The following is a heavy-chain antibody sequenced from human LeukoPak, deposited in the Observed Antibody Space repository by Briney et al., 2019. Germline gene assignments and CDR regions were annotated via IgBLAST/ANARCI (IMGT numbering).Heavy chain of an antibody. D-gene: IGHD1-26*01. J-gene: IGHJ4*02. CDR1: GGTFSSYA. CDR3: ARGAESWELFTLFDY. Sequence: GSSVKVSCKASGGTFSSYAISWVRQAPGQGLEWMGGIIPIFGRANYAQKFQGRVTITKDESTSTAYMELSSLRSEDTAVYYCARGAESWELFTLFDYWGQGTLVTVSS. V-gene: IGHV1-69*05. CDR2: IIPIFGRA.